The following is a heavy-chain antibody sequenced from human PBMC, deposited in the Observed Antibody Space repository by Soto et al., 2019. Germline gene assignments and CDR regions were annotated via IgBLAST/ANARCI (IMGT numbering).Heavy chain of an antibody. V-gene: IGHV3-74*01. CDR2: INSDGSST. CDR1: GFTFSSYW. CDR3: ARDLGTDDAFDI. D-gene: IGHD1-1*01. Sequence: GGSLRLSCAASGFTFSSYWMHWVRQAPGKGLVWVSRINSDGSSTSYADSVKGRFTISRDNARNTLYLQMNSLRVEDTAVYYCARDLGTDDAFDIWGQGTMVTVSS. J-gene: IGHJ3*02.